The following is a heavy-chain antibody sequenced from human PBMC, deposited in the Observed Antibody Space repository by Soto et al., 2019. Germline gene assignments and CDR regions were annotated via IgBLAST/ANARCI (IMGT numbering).Heavy chain of an antibody. Sequence: TSETLSLTCAVYGGSFSGYYWSWIRQPPGKGLEWIGEINHSGSTNYNPSLKSRVTISVDTSKNQFSLKLSSVTAADTAVYYCARHRSVTIFGVVTLYYFDYWGQGTLVTVSS. D-gene: IGHD3-3*01. J-gene: IGHJ4*02. CDR1: GGSFSGYY. CDR3: ARHRSVTIFGVVTLYYFDY. CDR2: INHSGST. V-gene: IGHV4-34*01.